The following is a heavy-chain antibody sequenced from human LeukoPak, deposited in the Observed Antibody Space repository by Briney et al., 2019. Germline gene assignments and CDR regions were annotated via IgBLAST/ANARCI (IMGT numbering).Heavy chain of an antibody. Sequence: PSETLSLTCTVSGGSISSYYWSWIRQPPGKGLEWIGYIYYSGSTNYNPSLKSRVTISVDTSKNQFSLKLSSVTAADTAVYYCARVVKLYGWEEPGPVDYWGQGTLVTVSS. V-gene: IGHV4-59*01. D-gene: IGHD3-10*01. J-gene: IGHJ4*02. CDR3: ARVVKLYGWEEPGPVDY. CDR1: GGSISSYY. CDR2: IYYSGST.